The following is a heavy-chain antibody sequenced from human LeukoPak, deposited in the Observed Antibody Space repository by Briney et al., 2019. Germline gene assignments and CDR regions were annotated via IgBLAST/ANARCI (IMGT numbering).Heavy chain of an antibody. CDR1: GYSFTYYY. J-gene: IGHJ5*02. Sequence: ASVKVSCKTSGYSFTYYYMHWVRQPPGQGLEWMGWINPNSGGTSSAQKFQGRVTMTRDTSITTVYMEVRWLTSDDTAIYYCARADRLDGGPYLIGPWGLGTLVTVSS. CDR2: INPNSGGT. D-gene: IGHD2-21*01. V-gene: IGHV1-2*02. CDR3: ARADRLDGGPYLIGP.